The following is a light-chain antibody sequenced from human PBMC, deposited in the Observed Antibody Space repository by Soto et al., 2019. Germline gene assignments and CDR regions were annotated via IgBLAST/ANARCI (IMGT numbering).Light chain of an antibody. Sequence: QSALTQPPSASGSPGQSVTISCTGTSSDAGGYNCVSWYQQHPGKAPKLMIYEVSKRPSGVPDRFSGSKSGNTASLTVSGLHAEDEADYYCSSYAGNNIPVVFGGGTKLTVL. CDR1: SSDAGGYNC. J-gene: IGLJ2*01. V-gene: IGLV2-8*01. CDR2: EVS. CDR3: SSYAGNNIPVV.